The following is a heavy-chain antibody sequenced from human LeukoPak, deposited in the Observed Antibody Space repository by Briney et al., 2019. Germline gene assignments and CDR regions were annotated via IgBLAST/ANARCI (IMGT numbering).Heavy chain of an antibody. Sequence: PGGSLRLSCSASGFTFSTYAIHWVRQAPGKGLQYGSSIGTSGISTYYADSVTGRFTISRDNSKNSLYLQMSNLRPEDTAVYYCVRGQEVVYTPTFDYWGQGVLVTVSS. V-gene: IGHV3-64D*09. CDR1: GFTFSTYA. CDR3: VRGQEVVYTPTFDY. CDR2: IGTSGIST. D-gene: IGHD2-8*02. J-gene: IGHJ4*02.